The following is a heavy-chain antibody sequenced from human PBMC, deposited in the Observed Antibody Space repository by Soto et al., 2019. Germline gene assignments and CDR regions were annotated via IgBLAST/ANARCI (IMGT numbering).Heavy chain of an antibody. J-gene: IGHJ6*02. CDR1: GLTVGDNY. CDR3: VRHLSSGRNYGKDV. D-gene: IGHD3-10*01. V-gene: IGHV3-53*01. Sequence: VHLVESGGGLIQPGGSLRLSCAASGLTVGDNYMSWVRQAPGMGLEWVSAIYYNGTTYYADSVKGRFTISRDTSKNTLSLQMDSLRVEDTAVYYCVRHLSSGRNYGKDVWGQGTTVTVSS. CDR2: IYYNGTT.